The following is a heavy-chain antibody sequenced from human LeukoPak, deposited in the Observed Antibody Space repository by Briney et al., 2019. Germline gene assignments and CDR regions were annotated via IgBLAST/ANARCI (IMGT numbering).Heavy chain of an antibody. J-gene: IGHJ4*02. Sequence: GAPVKVSCKASGGTFSSYAISWVRQAPGQGLEWMGGIIPIFGTANYAQKFQGRVTITADESTSTAYMELSRLRSDDTAVYYCARDPPNGPMVRGVIQDYWGQGTLVTVSS. D-gene: IGHD3-10*01. CDR2: IIPIFGTA. V-gene: IGHV1-69*13. CDR1: GGTFSSYA. CDR3: ARDPPNGPMVRGVIQDY.